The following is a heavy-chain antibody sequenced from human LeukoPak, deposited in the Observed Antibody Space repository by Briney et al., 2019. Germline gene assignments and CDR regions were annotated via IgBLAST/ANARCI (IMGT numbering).Heavy chain of an antibody. Sequence: ASVKVSCKASGGTFSSYAISWVRQAPGQGLEWMGWISAYNGNTNYAQKLQGRVTMTTDTSTSTAYIELRSLRSDDTAVYYCARALGVYDSSGYSDYWGQGTLVTVSS. D-gene: IGHD3-22*01. CDR3: ARALGVYDSSGYSDY. CDR1: GGTFSSYA. J-gene: IGHJ4*02. V-gene: IGHV1-18*01. CDR2: ISAYNGNT.